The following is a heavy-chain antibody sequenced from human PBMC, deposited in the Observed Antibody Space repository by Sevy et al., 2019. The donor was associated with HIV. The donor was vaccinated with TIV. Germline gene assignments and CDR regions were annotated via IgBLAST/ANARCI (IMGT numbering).Heavy chain of an antibody. V-gene: IGHV3-7*03. CDR3: ARGALRVVGADFDY. CDR1: GFTFSSYW. CDR2: IKQGGSEK. J-gene: IGHJ4*02. D-gene: IGHD1-26*01. Sequence: GGSLRLSCAASGFTFSSYWMSWVRQAPGKGLEWVANIKQGGSEKYYVDSVKGRFTISRDNAKNSLYLQMNSLRAEDTAVYYCARGALRVVGADFDYWGQGTLVTVSS.